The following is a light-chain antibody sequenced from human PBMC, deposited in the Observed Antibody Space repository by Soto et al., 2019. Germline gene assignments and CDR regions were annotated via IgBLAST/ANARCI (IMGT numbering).Light chain of an antibody. CDR3: QTWGTGTWV. Sequence: QPVLTQSPSASASLGASVKLTCTLSSGHSSYAIAWHQQQPEKGPRYLVKLNSDGSHSKGDGIPDRFSGSSSGAERYLTISSLQSEDEADYYCQTWGTGTWVFGGGTKLTVL. CDR1: SGHSSYA. J-gene: IGLJ3*02. CDR2: LNSDGSH. V-gene: IGLV4-69*01.